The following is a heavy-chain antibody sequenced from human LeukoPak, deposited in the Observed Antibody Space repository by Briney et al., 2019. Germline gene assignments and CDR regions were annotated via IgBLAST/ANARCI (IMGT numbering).Heavy chain of an antibody. CDR3: SRGVSPVVVGATPFDY. CDR1: GFTFSNYW. CDR2: INSDESTT. Sequence: SGGSLRLSCAASGFTFSNYWMHWVRQAPGKGLVWVSRINSDESTTGYADSVNGRFTISRDNAKNTLYLQMNSLRAEDTSVYYCSRGVSPVVVGATPFDYWGQGTLVTVSS. D-gene: IGHD2-15*01. J-gene: IGHJ4*02. V-gene: IGHV3-74*01.